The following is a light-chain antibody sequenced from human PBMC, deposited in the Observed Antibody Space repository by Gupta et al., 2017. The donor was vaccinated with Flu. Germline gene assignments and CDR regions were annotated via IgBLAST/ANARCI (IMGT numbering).Light chain of an antibody. CDR2: VVS. J-gene: IGLJ1*01. V-gene: IGLV2-14*01. CDR1: SSDIGASNY. CDR3: SSYSSSSTLVV. Sequence: QSALTQPASVSGCPGQSITIACTGTSSDIGASNYVSWYQQHPGKAPKLMIYVVSYRPSGVSNRFSGSKSGNTASLTISGLQAEDEADYYCSSYSSSSTLVVFGPGTKVTVL.